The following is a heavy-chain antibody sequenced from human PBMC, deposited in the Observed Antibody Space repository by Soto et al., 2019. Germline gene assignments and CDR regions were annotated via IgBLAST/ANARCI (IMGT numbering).Heavy chain of an antibody. CDR1: GFTFSSYA. CDR2: ISGRGGST. CDR3: AKDLERVPAALYYYYGMDV. J-gene: IGHJ6*02. V-gene: IGHV3-23*01. Sequence: GGSLRLSCAASGFTFSSYAMSWVRQAPGKGLEWVSAISGRGGSTYYADSGKGRFTISRDNSKNTLYLQRSSRRAEDTAVYYCAKDLERVPAALYYYYGMDVCGQGTTVTVSS. D-gene: IGHD2-2*01.